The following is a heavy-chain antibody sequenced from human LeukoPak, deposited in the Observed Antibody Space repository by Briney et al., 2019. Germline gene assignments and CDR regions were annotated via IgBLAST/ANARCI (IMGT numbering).Heavy chain of an antibody. CDR2: IYYSGST. D-gene: IGHD3-22*01. Sequence: SETLSLTCTVSGGSISSGDYYWSWIRQPPGKGLEWIGYIYYSGSTYYNPSLKSRVTISVDTSKNQFSLKLSSVTAADTAVYYCARAIPDSSGFFDYWGQGTLVTVSS. CDR3: ARAIPDSSGFFDY. J-gene: IGHJ4*02. CDR1: GGSISSGDYY. V-gene: IGHV4-30-4*01.